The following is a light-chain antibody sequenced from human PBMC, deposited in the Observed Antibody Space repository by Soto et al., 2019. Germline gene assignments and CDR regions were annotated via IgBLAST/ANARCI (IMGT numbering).Light chain of an antibody. CDR1: QSVSRK. V-gene: IGKV3-15*01. CDR3: QQRDDLYT. CDR2: DAS. J-gene: IGKJ2*01. Sequence: EIVMTQSPATLSVSLGERATLSCRASQSVSRKLAWYQQKPGQAPRLLIYDASTRATGIPARFSGSGSGTEFTLTISSLQSEDFAVYFCQQRDDLYTFGQGTKLQIK.